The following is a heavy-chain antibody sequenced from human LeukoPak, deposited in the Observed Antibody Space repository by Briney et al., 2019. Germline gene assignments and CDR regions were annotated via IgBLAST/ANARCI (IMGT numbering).Heavy chain of an antibody. D-gene: IGHD6-19*01. CDR3: SRGAVAGLFDY. J-gene: IGHJ4*02. CDR2: IYSGGNT. CDR1: GDSIRSGGYY. Sequence: SETLSLTCTDSGDSIRSGGYYWNWIRQAPGKGLEWLGYIYSGGNTYYNPSLKSRGGISLDKSKSQFSLRLSSVTAADTAMYFCSRGAVAGLFDYWGQGILVTVSS. V-gene: IGHV4-31*03.